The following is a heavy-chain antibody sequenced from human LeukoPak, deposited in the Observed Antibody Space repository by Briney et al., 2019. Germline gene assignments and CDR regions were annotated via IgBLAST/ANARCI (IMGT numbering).Heavy chain of an antibody. J-gene: IGHJ3*02. D-gene: IGHD1-26*01. CDR3: VREWDHTRMTFDI. V-gene: IGHV1-69*13. CDR2: IIPILGTA. CDR1: GGTFSSYA. Sequence: SVKVSCKASGGTFSSYAISWVRQAPGQGLEWMGGIIPILGTANYAQKFQGRVTVTADESTSTAYMELRNLRSDDTAVYFCVREWDHTRMTFDIWGQGTMVTVSS.